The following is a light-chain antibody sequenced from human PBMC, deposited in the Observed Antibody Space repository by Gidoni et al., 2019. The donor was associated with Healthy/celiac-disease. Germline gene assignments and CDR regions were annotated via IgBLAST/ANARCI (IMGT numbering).Light chain of an antibody. J-gene: IGKJ4*01. CDR3: QQYGSSPPLA. CDR2: GAS. V-gene: IGKV3-20*01. CDR1: QSVSSSY. Sequence: EIVLTQSPGTLSVSPGERATLSCRASQSVSSSYLAWYQQKPGQAPRLLIYGASSRATGIPDRCSGSGSGTDFTLTISRLEPEDFAVYYCQQYGSSPPLAFGGGTKVEIK.